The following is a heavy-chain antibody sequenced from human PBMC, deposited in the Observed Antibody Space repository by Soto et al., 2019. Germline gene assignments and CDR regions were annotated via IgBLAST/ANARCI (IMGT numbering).Heavy chain of an antibody. CDR3: ARHVLGYDYFDQ. D-gene: IGHD5-12*01. J-gene: IGHJ4*02. CDR2: MYYRGSI. V-gene: IGHV4-39*01. CDR1: GGSISSSSHN. Sequence: PSETLSLTCSVSGGSISSSSHNWAWIRQPPGKGLEWIVHMYYRGSIYYNPSLRSRVTISVDTSKNQFSLKLNSVTASDTAVYVCARHVLGYDYFDQWGQGIPVTVSS.